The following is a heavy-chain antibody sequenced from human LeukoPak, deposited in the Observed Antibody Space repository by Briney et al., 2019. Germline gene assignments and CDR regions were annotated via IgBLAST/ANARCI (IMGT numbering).Heavy chain of an antibody. D-gene: IGHD3-10*01. Sequence: SDTLSLTCTVSGVSINSGDYYWRWLRQHPGRGLEWIGYNHYSGSSYYIPSLKSRVTISLDTSKDQFSLELTSVTAADTAVYYCARRGVGKAFDHWGQGTLVTVSS. J-gene: IGHJ5*02. CDR1: GVSINSGDYY. CDR3: ARRGVGKAFDH. CDR2: NHYSGSS. V-gene: IGHV4-31*03.